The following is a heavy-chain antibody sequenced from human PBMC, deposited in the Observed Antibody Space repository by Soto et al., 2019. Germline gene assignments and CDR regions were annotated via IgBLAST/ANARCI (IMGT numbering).Heavy chain of an antibody. CDR1: GFTFRNYD. V-gene: IGHV3-13*05. CDR3: ARNDRDFYGLDV. Sequence: EVQLLESGGGLVQPGGSLRLSCEASGFTFRNYDMHWVRQGTGKGLEWVSGISAAGDPDYADSVEGRFTISRENAQNSFFLQMNSLRVGDTAVYYCARNDRDFYGLDVWGQGTTVIVSS. CDR2: ISAAGDP. J-gene: IGHJ6*02.